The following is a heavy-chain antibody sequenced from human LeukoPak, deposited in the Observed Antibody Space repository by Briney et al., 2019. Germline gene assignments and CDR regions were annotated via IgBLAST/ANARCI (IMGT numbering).Heavy chain of an antibody. J-gene: IGHJ4*02. CDR3: ARDSESYYYDSSGYLPDY. CDR1: GFTFSSYA. Sequence: HSGGSLRLSCAASGFTFSSYAMHWVRQAPGKGLEWVAVISYDGSNKYYADSVKGRFTISRDNSKSTLYLQMNSLRAEDTAVYCCARDSESYYYDSSGYLPDYWGQGALVTVSS. D-gene: IGHD3-22*01. CDR2: ISYDGSNK. V-gene: IGHV3-30-3*01.